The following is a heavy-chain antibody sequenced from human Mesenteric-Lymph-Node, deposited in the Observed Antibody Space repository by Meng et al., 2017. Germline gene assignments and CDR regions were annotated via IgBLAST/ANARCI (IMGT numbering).Heavy chain of an antibody. D-gene: IGHD6-19*01. Sequence: HITVKGSGPTPVQPTPPLTLTCTFSGFSLSTNGVGVGWIRQPPGKALEWLALIYWNDDKRYRPSLESRLTITKDTSKNQVVLTMTNMDPVDTATYYCAHDYSRWFLGAWTGYFQHWGPGTLVTVSS. CDR1: GFSLSTNGVG. CDR3: AHDYSRWFLGAWTGYFQH. V-gene: IGHV2-5*01. CDR2: IYWNDDK. J-gene: IGHJ1*01.